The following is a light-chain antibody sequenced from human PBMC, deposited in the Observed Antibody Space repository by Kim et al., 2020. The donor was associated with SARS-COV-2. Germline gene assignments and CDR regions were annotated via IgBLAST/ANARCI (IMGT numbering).Light chain of an antibody. CDR1: NIENKN. CDR3: QVWDSRTVV. CDR2: RDK. Sequence: SLALGQTATIPCGGNNIENKNVHWYHQRPGQAPVLVMYRDKKRPSGIPERLSGSNSGNTATLTISRVEAGDEGDYYCQVWDSRTVVFGGGTQLTVL. V-gene: IGLV3-9*01. J-gene: IGLJ2*01.